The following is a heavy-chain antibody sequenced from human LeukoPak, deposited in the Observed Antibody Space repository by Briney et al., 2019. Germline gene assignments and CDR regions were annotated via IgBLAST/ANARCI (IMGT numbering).Heavy chain of an antibody. CDR2: IYYSGST. V-gene: IGHV4-59*08. D-gene: IGHD5-18*01. CDR1: GGSISSYY. J-gene: IGHJ3*02. Sequence: SETLSLTCTVSGGSISSYYWSWIRQPPGKGLEWIGYIYYSGSTNYNPSLKSRVTISVDTSKNQFSLKLSSVTAADTAVYYCAKGRGYSYGPGTDAFDIWGQGAMVTVSS. CDR3: AKGRGYSYGPGTDAFDI.